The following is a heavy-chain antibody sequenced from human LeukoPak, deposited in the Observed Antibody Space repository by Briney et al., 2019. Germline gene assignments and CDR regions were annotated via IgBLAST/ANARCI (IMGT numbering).Heavy chain of an antibody. V-gene: IGHV3-23*01. CDR3: AKGASYYYDSSGYYGAFDI. J-gene: IGHJ3*02. CDR2: ISGSGGST. Sequence: GGSLRLSCAASGFTFSSYAMSWVCQAPGKGLEWVSAISGSGGSTYYADSVKGRFTISRDNSKNTLYLQMNSLRAEDTAVYYCAKGASYYYDSSGYYGAFDIWGQGTMVTVSS. D-gene: IGHD3-22*01. CDR1: GFTFSSYA.